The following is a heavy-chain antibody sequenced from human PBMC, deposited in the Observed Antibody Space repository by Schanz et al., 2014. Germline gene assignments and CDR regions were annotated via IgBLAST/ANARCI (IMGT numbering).Heavy chain of an antibody. Sequence: EVQLLESGGTVVQPGGSLRVSCAASGFVFRTFAMYWVRQAPGKGLEWFSAISGSGRDTYYAASVKGRFTISRDNSENTLYLQMNSLRAEDTAVYYCAKQHGVIQQVSDYWGQGTLVTVSS. CDR2: ISGSGRDT. J-gene: IGHJ4*02. V-gene: IGHV3-23*01. CDR1: GFVFRTFA. D-gene: IGHD3-22*01. CDR3: AKQHGVIQQVSDY.